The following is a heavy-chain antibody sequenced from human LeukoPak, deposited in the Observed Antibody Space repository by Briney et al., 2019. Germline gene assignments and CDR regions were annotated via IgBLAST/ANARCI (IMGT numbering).Heavy chain of an antibody. CDR3: AGEYCSSTSCYKGVGYMDV. J-gene: IGHJ6*03. V-gene: IGHV1-18*01. CDR1: GYTFTSYG. Sequence: ASVKVSCKASGYTFTSYGISWVRQAPGQGLEWMGWISAYNGNTNYAQKLQGRVTMTTDTSTSTAYMELRSLRSDDTAVYYCAGEYCSSTSCYKGVGYMDVWGKGTTVTVSS. D-gene: IGHD2-2*02. CDR2: ISAYNGNT.